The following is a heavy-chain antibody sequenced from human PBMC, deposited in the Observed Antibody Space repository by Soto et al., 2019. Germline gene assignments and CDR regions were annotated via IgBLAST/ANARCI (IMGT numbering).Heavy chain of an antibody. J-gene: IGHJ4*02. CDR2: IYYSGST. Sequence: SETLSLTCTVSGGSISSYYWSWIRQPPGKGLEWIGYIYYSGSTNYNPSLKSRVTISVDTSKNQFSLKLSSVTAADTAVYYCARHYCSGGSCYYFFDYWGQGTLVTVSS. V-gene: IGHV4-59*08. CDR3: ARHYCSGGSCYYFFDY. CDR1: GGSISSYY. D-gene: IGHD2-15*01.